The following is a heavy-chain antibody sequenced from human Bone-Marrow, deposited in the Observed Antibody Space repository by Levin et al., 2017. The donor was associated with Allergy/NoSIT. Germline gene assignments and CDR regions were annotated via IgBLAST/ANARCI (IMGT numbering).Heavy chain of an antibody. Sequence: GESLKISCRASGYTFTSFGISWVRQAPGQGLEWMGGISVYNGDTKYAENFQGRVTMTTDTSTTTAEMEVRSPRSDAAAIYYCASDHSPFTLVQGISGYYYYLDVWGKGTTVTVSS. CDR1: GYTFTSFG. CDR3: ASDHSPFTLVQGISGYYYYLDV. V-gene: IGHV1-18*01. CDR2: ISVYNGDT. J-gene: IGHJ6*03. D-gene: IGHD3-10*01.